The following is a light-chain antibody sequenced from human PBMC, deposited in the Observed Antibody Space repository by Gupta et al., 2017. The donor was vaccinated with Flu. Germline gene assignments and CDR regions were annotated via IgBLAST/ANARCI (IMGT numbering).Light chain of an antibody. CDR2: KDT. J-gene: IGLJ2*01. CDR1: KLSTQY. Sequence: SYELTQAPSVSVSTGQTATITCAGNKLSTQYTYWYQQKPGQAPVLVIFKDTERPSGIPERFSVSNSGTTVTLTISGVQAEDEAAYYYQSADNSGTYVVFGGGTKLTV. V-gene: IGLV3-25*03. CDR3: QSADNSGTYVV.